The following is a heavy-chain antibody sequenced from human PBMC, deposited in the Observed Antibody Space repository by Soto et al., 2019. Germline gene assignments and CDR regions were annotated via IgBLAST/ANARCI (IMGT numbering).Heavy chain of an antibody. CDR2: IDPSDSQT. J-gene: IGHJ4*02. D-gene: IGHD3-22*01. CDR1: GYSFAGYW. Sequence: PGASLKISCNGSGYSFAGYWITWVRQKPGKGLEWMGRIDPSDSQTYYSPSFRGHVTISVTKSITTVFLQWSILRASDTAMYYCARQIYDSDTGPNFQYYFESWGQGTPVTVSS. V-gene: IGHV5-10-1*01. CDR3: ARQIYDSDTGPNFQYYFES.